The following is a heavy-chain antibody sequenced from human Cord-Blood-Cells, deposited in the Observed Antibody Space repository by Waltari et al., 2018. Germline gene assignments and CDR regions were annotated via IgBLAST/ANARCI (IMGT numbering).Heavy chain of an antibody. Sequence: QLQLVQSGAEVKKPGSSAKVSCKASAGTFSSYALSWGRQAPGQGLEWMGGIIPIFGTANYAQKFQGRVTITADESTSTAYMELSSLRSEDTAVYYCAIGPSSVGYFDYWGQGTLVTVSS. V-gene: IGHV1-69*01. CDR2: IIPIFGTA. CDR3: AIGPSSVGYFDY. CDR1: AGTFSSYA. J-gene: IGHJ4*02. D-gene: IGHD1-26*01.